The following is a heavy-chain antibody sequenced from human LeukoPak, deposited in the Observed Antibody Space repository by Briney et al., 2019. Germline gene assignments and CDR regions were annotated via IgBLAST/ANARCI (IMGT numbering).Heavy chain of an antibody. CDR3: ARDRIAAAGNFDY. J-gene: IGHJ4*02. Sequence: SVKVSCKASGGTFSSYAISWVRQAPGQGLEWMGRIIPIFGTANYAQKFQGRVTITTDESTSTAYVELSSLRSEDTAVYYCARDRIAAAGNFDYWGQGTLVTASS. CDR1: GGTFSSYA. D-gene: IGHD6-13*01. V-gene: IGHV1-69*05. CDR2: IIPIFGTA.